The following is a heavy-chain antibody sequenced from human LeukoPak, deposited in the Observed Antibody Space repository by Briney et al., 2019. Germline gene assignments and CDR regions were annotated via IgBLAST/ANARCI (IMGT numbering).Heavy chain of an antibody. J-gene: IGHJ6*03. Sequence: GGSLRLSCAASGFTFSSYAMSWVRQAPGKGLVWVSAISGSGGSTYYADSVKGRFTISRDNSKNTLYLQMNSLRAEDTAVYYCAKAAAMVTAYYYYYYMDVWGKGTTVTVSS. CDR3: AKAAAMVTAYYYYYYMDV. CDR2: ISGSGGST. D-gene: IGHD5-18*01. CDR1: GFTFSSYA. V-gene: IGHV3-23*01.